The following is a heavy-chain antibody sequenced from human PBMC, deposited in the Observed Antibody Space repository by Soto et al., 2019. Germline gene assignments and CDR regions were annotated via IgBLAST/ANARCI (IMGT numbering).Heavy chain of an antibody. Sequence: ESGGGVVQPGRSLRLSCAASGFTFSSYGMHWVRQAPGKGLEWVAVISYDGSNKYYADSVKGRFTISRDNSKNTLYLQMNSLRAEDTAVYYCAKSHGRFIAAAYRDGMDVWGQGTTVTVSS. CDR1: GFTFSSYG. CDR2: ISYDGSNK. V-gene: IGHV3-30*18. J-gene: IGHJ6*02. D-gene: IGHD6-13*01. CDR3: AKSHGRFIAAAYRDGMDV.